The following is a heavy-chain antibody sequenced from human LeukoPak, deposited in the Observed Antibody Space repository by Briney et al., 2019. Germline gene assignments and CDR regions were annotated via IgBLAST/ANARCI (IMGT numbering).Heavy chain of an antibody. Sequence: ASVKVSCKASGYTFTSYDINWVRQATGQGLEWMGWMNPNSGNTGYAQKFQGRVTMTRNTSISTAYMELSSLRSEDTAVYYCARGAATYYGMDVWGQGTTVTASS. V-gene: IGHV1-8*01. CDR1: GYTFTSYD. CDR3: ARGAATYYGMDV. CDR2: MNPNSGNT. D-gene: IGHD1-26*01. J-gene: IGHJ6*02.